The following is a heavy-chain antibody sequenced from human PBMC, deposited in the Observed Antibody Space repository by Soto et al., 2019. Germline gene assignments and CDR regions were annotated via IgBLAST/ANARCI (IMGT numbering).Heavy chain of an antibody. CDR3: ARSGLRYFDEPIDY. CDR1: GGSISSYY. J-gene: IGHJ4*02. V-gene: IGHV4-59*01. Sequence: SETLSLTCTVSGGSISSYYWSWIRQPPGKGLEWIGYIYYSGSTNYNPSLKSRVTISVDTSKNQFSLKLSSVTAADTAVYYCARSGLRYFDEPIDYWGQGTLVTVSS. D-gene: IGHD3-9*01. CDR2: IYYSGST.